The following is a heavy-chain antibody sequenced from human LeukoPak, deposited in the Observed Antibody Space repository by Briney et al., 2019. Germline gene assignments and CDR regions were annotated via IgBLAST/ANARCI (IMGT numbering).Heavy chain of an antibody. CDR3: ARDYYDSRGEAFDI. CDR2: IFYVGST. D-gene: IGHD3-22*01. J-gene: IGHJ3*02. Sequence: PSETLSLTCTVSGDSIGSHYWSWIRQPPGKGLEWIGYIFYVGSTNYNLSLKSRVTTSVDTSKNQFFLKLNSVTAADTAVYYCARDYYDSRGEAFDIWGQGTMVTVSS. V-gene: IGHV4-59*11. CDR1: GDSIGSHY.